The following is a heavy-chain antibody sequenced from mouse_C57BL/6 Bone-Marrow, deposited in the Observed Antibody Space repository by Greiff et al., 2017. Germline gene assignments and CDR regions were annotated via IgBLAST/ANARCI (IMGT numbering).Heavy chain of an antibody. J-gene: IGHJ2*01. CDR3: ARWDH. CDR2: IDPSDSYT. Sequence: QVQLQQPGAELVRPGTSVKLSCKASGYTFTSYWMHWVKQRPGQGLEWIGVIDPSDSYTNYNQKFKGKATLTVDTSSSTAYMQRSSLTSEDSAVYYCARWDHWGQGTTLTVSS. CDR1: GYTFTSYW. V-gene: IGHV1-59*01.